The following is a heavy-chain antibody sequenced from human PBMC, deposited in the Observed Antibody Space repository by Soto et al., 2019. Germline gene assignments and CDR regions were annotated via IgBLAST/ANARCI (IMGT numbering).Heavy chain of an antibody. CDR3: AKDRGIVAVAVRGLDY. CDR1: GFTFSSYG. Sequence: QVQLVESGGGVVQPGRSLRLSCAASGFTFSSYGMHWVRQAPGKGLEWVAVISYDGSNKNYADSVKGRFTISRDNSKNTLYLQMNSLRAEDTAVYYCAKDRGIVAVAVRGLDYWGKGILVTVSS. CDR2: ISYDGSNK. D-gene: IGHD2-15*01. V-gene: IGHV3-30*18. J-gene: IGHJ4*02.